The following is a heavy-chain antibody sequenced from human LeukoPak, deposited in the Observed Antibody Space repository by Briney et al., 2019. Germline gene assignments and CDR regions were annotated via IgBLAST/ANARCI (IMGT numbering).Heavy chain of an antibody. V-gene: IGHV3-23*01. Sequence: PGGSLRLSCVASGFTFSKYTMSWVRQAPGKGLEWVSAISGSGGSTYYADSVKGRFTISRDNSKNTLYLQMNSLRAEDTAVYYCAKDLYGFYAMDVWGQGTTVTVSS. CDR1: GFTFSKYT. CDR2: ISGSGGST. CDR3: AKDLYGFYAMDV. J-gene: IGHJ6*02. D-gene: IGHD4-17*01.